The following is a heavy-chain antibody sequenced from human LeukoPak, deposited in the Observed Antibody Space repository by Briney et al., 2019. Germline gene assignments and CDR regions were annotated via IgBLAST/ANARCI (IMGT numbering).Heavy chain of an antibody. CDR1: GFTFSNAW. D-gene: IGHD5-18*01. CDR2: IKSKTDGGTT. Sequence: GGSLRLSCAASGFTFSNAWMSWVRQAPGKGLEWVGRIKSKTDGGTTDYAAPVKGRFTISRDDSKNTLCLQMNSLKTEDTAVYYCTTGTAMVPFDYWGQGTLVTVSS. J-gene: IGHJ4*02. V-gene: IGHV3-15*01. CDR3: TTGTAMVPFDY.